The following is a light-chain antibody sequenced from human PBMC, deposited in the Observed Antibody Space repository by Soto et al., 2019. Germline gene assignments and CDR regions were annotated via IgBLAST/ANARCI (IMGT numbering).Light chain of an antibody. CDR3: QQRSNFLFT. CDR2: DAS. Sequence: EIVLTQSPATLSLSPGERATLSCRASQSVSSDLAWYQQKPGQAPRLLIYDASNRATGIPARFSGSGSGTDFTLPISSLEPEDFAVYYCQQRSNFLFTFGPGTKVDIK. J-gene: IGKJ3*01. CDR1: QSVSSD. V-gene: IGKV3-11*01.